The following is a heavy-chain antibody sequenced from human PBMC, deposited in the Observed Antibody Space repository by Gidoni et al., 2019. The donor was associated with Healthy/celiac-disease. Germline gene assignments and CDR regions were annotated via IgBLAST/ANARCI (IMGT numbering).Heavy chain of an antibody. D-gene: IGHD2-15*01. Sequence: HVQLVQSGAEVKKPGSSVKVSGKASGGPFSSYAISCVRQAPGQGLEWMGGILPIFGTANYAQKFQGRVTITADESTSTAYMELSSLRSDDTAVYYCAKWWQPYGGNWFDPWGQGTLVTVSS. J-gene: IGHJ5*02. CDR2: ILPIFGTA. CDR3: AKWWQPYGGNWFDP. V-gene: IGHV1-69*01. CDR1: GGPFSSYA.